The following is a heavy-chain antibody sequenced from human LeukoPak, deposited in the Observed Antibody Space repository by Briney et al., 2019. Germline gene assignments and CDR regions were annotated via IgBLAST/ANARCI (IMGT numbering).Heavy chain of an antibody. D-gene: IGHD2/OR15-2a*01. CDR3: AREGGFYRPLDY. V-gene: IGHV4-39*07. Sequence: SETLSLTCTVSGGSISSSSYYWGWIRQPPGKGLEWIGSISYSGITYYNPSLKSRVTISVDTSKNQFSLKLTSVTAADTAVYYCAREGGFYRPLDYSGQGTLVIVSS. J-gene: IGHJ4*02. CDR2: ISYSGIT. CDR1: GGSISSSSYY.